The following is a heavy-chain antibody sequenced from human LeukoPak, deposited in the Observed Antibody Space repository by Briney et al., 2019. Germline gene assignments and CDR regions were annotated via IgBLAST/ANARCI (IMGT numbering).Heavy chain of an antibody. V-gene: IGHV3-7*01. Sequence: GGSLRLSCAVSGFTFGHYWMSWVRQAPGRGLEWVANIKDDGIETYYVDSVKGRFTISRDNAKNSLYLQMNSLRAEDTAVYYCARDQLWLYGRTSYYYYFYLDVWGTGTTVAVSS. CDR1: GFTFGHYW. D-gene: IGHD3-10*01. J-gene: IGHJ6*03. CDR3: ARDQLWLYGRTSYYYYFYLDV. CDR2: IKDDGIET.